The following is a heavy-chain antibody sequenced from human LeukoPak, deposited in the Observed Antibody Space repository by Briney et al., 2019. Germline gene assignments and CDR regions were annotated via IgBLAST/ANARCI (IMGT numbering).Heavy chain of an antibody. V-gene: IGHV4-59*01. CDR3: ARDRGLAFDY. CDR2: IYYSGST. J-gene: IGHJ4*02. D-gene: IGHD6-19*01. CDR1: GGSISSYY. Sequence: SETLSLTCTVSGGSISSYYWRWIRQPPGKGLEWIGYIYYSGSTNYNPSLKSRVTISVDTSKNQFSLKLSSVTAADTAVYYCARDRGLAFDYWGQGTLGTVSS.